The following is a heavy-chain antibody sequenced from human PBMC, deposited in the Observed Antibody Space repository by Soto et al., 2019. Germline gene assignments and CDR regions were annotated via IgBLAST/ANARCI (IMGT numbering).Heavy chain of an antibody. V-gene: IGHV3-7*01. CDR2: IKQDGSEK. J-gene: IGHJ4*02. D-gene: IGHD5-12*01. CDR1: GFAFRGNW. CDR3: ARATSVDAY. Sequence: EVQLVEPGGNLFQPGGSLRLSFAASGFAFRGNWMSWVRQAPGKGLEGVANIKQDGSEKYYVDSVKGRFTISRDNAKNSLYLQMNSLRVEDTAVYYCARATSVDAYWGQGTLVTVSS.